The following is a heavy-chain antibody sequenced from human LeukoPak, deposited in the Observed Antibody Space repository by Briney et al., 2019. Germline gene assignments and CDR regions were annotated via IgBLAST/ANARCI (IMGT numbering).Heavy chain of an antibody. J-gene: IGHJ1*01. CDR3: AAYDSSGYSGKYFQL. CDR2: ITSGSSFI. Sequence: PGGSLRLSCAASGFTFSSYTMNWVRQAPGKGLQWVSSITSGSSFIYYADSVEGRFTISRDNAKNTLYLQMNSLRAEDTAVYYCAAYDSSGYSGKYFQLWGQGTLVTVSS. D-gene: IGHD3-22*01. V-gene: IGHV3-21*01. CDR1: GFTFSSYT.